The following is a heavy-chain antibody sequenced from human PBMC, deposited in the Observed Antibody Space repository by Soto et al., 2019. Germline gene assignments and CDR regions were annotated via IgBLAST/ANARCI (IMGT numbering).Heavy chain of an antibody. Sequence: ASVNVSCKASGYTFTSYGISWVRQAPGQGLEWMGWISAYNGNTNYAQKLQGRVTMTTDTSTSTAYMELRSLRSDDTAVYYCARFYDFWSGYYTSLDYWGQGTLVTVSS. CDR3: ARFYDFWSGYYTSLDY. CDR2: ISAYNGNT. J-gene: IGHJ4*02. V-gene: IGHV1-18*01. CDR1: GYTFTSYG. D-gene: IGHD3-3*01.